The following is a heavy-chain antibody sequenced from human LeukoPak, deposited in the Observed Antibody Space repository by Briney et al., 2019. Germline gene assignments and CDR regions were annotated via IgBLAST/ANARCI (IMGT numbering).Heavy chain of an antibody. J-gene: IGHJ4*02. D-gene: IGHD6-25*01. CDR3: ARDLRRLPYYFDY. V-gene: IGHV3-48*01. CDR1: GFTFSSYS. Sequence: PGGSLRLSCAASGFTFSSYSMNWVRQSPGKGLEWVSYITSYSSTVYYADSVKGRFTISRDNAKNSLYLQMNSLRAEDTAVYYCARDLRRLPYYFDYWGQGTLVTVSS. CDR2: ITSYSSTV.